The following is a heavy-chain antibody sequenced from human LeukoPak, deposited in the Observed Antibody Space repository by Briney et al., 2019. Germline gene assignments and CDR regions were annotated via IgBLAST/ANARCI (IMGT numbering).Heavy chain of an antibody. Sequence: SETPSLTCAVYGGSFSGYYWSWIRQPPGKGLEWIGEINHSGSTNYNPSLKSRVTISVDTSKNQFSLKLSSVTAADTAVYYCARGKQKYYYDSSGYYFFDYWGQGTLVTVSS. J-gene: IGHJ4*02. CDR1: GGSFSGYY. D-gene: IGHD3-22*01. V-gene: IGHV4-34*01. CDR3: ARGKQKYYYDSSGYYFFDY. CDR2: INHSGST.